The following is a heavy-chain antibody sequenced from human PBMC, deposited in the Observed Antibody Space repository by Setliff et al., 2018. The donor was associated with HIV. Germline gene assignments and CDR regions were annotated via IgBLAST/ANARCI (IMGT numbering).Heavy chain of an antibody. V-gene: IGHV3-23*01. CDR2: ISGSGGST. Sequence: GGSLRLSCAASGFTFSSYAMSWVRQAPGKGLEWVSAISGSGGSTSYADSVKGRFTISRDNSKNTLYLQMNSLRAEDTALYYCARDYGSGSRLGYGMDVWGQGTTVTAP. CDR3: ARDYGSGSRLGYGMDV. CDR1: GFTFSSYA. J-gene: IGHJ6*02. D-gene: IGHD3-10*01.